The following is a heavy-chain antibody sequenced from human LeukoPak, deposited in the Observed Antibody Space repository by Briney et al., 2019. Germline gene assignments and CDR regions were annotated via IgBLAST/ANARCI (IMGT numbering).Heavy chain of an antibody. D-gene: IGHD1-26*01. CDR1: GYSISSDYY. CDR2: IYHSGST. CDR3: ARSSVGATARYYFDY. J-gene: IGHJ4*02. V-gene: IGHV4-38-2*01. Sequence: PPETLSLPCAVSGYSISSDYYWGWIRQPPGKGLEWIGSIYHSGSTYYNPSLKSRVTMSVDTSKNQFSLKLSSVTAADTAVYYCARSSVGATARYYFDYWGQGPLVTVSA.